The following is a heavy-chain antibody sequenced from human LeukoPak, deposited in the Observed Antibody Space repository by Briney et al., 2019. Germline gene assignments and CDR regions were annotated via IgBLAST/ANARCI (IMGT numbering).Heavy chain of an antibody. CDR3: ARGCGFTSCPPGDYYYMDV. J-gene: IGHJ6*03. D-gene: IGHD2-2*01. CDR1: GFTFSSYA. V-gene: IGHV3-23*01. Sequence: PGGSLRLSCAASGFTFSSYAMSWVRQAPGKGLEWVSAISGSGGSTYYADSVKGRFTISRDNAKNSLYLQMNSLRAEDTAVYYCARGCGFTSCPPGDYYYMDVWGKGTTVTVSS. CDR2: ISGSGGST.